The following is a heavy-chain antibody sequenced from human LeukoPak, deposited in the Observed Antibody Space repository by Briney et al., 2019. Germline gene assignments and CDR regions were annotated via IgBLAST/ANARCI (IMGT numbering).Heavy chain of an antibody. V-gene: IGHV4-34*01. CDR3: ARTPHHCSGGSCYYYYMDV. CDR1: GGSFSGYY. CDR2: INHSGST. Sequence: SETLSLTCAVYGGSFSGYYWSWIRQPPGKWLEWIGEINHSGSTNYNPSLKSRVTISVDTSKNQFSLKLSSVTAADTAVYYCARTPHHCSGGSCYYYYMDVWGKGTTVTVSS. D-gene: IGHD2-15*01. J-gene: IGHJ6*03.